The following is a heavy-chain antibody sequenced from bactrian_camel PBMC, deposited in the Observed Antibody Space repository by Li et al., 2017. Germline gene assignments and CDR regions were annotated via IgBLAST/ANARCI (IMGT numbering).Heavy chain of an antibody. D-gene: IGHD2*01. Sequence: HVQLVESGGGSVQAGGSLKLSCTYSGYTSFIDCMGWFRQAPGKGPEGVAAIDSDGIASYADSVKGRFTVSRDNVENTVYLQMNSVKSEDTALYYCATYYVGMWYDDRARKGDPGHRL. J-gene: IGHJ4*01. V-gene: IGHV3S53*01. CDR1: GYTSFIDC. CDR2: IDSDGIA.